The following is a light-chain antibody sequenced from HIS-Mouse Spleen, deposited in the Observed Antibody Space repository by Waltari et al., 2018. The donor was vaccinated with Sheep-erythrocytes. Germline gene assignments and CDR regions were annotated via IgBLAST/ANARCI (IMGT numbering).Light chain of an antibody. CDR3: CSYAGSSTPWV. Sequence: QSALTQPASVSGSPGQPITISRTGTSSDVGSYNLVHWYQQPPGKAPKLMIYEGSKRPSGVSNRFSGSKSGNTASLTISGLQAEDEADYYCCSYAGSSTPWVFGGGTRLTVL. V-gene: IGLV2-23*01. CDR1: SSDVGSYNL. J-gene: IGLJ3*02. CDR2: EGS.